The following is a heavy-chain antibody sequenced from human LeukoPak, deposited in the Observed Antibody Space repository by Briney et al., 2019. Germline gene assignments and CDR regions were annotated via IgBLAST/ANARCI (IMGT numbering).Heavy chain of an antibody. CDR2: ISYDGSNK. V-gene: IGHV3-30*18. CDR3: AKGPSVFGVVIMDY. CDR1: GFTFSSYG. D-gene: IGHD3-3*01. J-gene: IGHJ4*02. Sequence: GGSLRLSCAASGFTFSSYGMHWVRQAPGKGLVWVAVISYDGSNKYYADSVKGRFTISRDNSKNTLYLQMNSLRAEDTAVYYCAKGPSVFGVVIMDYWGQGTLVTVSS.